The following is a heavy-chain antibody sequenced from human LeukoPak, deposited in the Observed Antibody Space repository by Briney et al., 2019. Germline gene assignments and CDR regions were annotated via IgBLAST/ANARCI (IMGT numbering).Heavy chain of an antibody. D-gene: IGHD6-19*01. CDR1: GFTFRSYA. CDR2: ISYDGSNK. CDR3: ARDSSGLDY. J-gene: IGHJ4*02. V-gene: IGHV3-30-3*01. Sequence: GGSLRLSCAASGFTFRSYAMSWVSQAPGKGLEWVAVISYDGSNKYYADSVKGRFTISRDNSKNTLYLQMNSLRAEDTAVYYCARDSSGLDYWGQGTLVTVSS.